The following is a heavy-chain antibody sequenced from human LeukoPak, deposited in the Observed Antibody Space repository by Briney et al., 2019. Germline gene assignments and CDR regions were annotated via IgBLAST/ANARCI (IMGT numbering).Heavy chain of an antibody. J-gene: IGHJ4*02. D-gene: IGHD6-13*01. Sequence: QPGRSLRLSCAASGFTFNNYAMHWVRQAPGKGLEWVAVIWYDGSNKYYADSVKGRFTISRDNSKSTLYLQMNSLRAEDTAVYYCVSEVGQLKDWGQGTLVTVSS. CDR2: IWYDGSNK. CDR3: VSEVGQLKD. V-gene: IGHV3-33*01. CDR1: GFTFNNYA.